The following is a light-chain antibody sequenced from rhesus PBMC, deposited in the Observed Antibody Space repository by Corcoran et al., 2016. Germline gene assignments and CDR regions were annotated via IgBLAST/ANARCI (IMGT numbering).Light chain of an antibody. V-gene: IGKV3-53*01. Sequence: QVILTQSPATLSLSPGERATLSCRASQSVDSGLAWYQQKPGQAPRLLIYGASRRATGLPARFSGSGSGPECSLPISSLEPEDFAVYYGQKYGSSPLTFGGGTKVELK. CDR1: QSVDSG. CDR3: QKYGSSPLT. CDR2: GAS. J-gene: IGKJ4*01.